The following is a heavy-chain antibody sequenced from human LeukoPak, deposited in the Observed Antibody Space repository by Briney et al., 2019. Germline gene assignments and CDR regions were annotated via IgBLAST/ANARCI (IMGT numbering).Heavy chain of an antibody. V-gene: IGHV3-30-3*01. CDR3: AKDRSWGRRDGYNLDY. CDR1: GFTFSSYA. J-gene: IGHJ4*02. Sequence: PGGSLRLSCAASGFTFSSYAMHWVRQAPGKGLEWVAVISYDGSNKYYADSVKGRFTISRDNSKNTLYLQMNSLRAEDTAVYYCAKDRSWGRRDGYNLDYWGQGTLVTVSS. CDR2: ISYDGSNK. D-gene: IGHD5-24*01.